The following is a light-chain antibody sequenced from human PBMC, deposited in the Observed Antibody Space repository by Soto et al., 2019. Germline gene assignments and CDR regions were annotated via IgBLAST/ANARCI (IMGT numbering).Light chain of an antibody. J-gene: IGKJ4*01. Sequence: DIPMTQSPSSLSASVGDRVTITCRASQSISSYLNWYQQKPGKAPKLLIYAASSLQSGVPSRFSGSGSGTDFTLTISSLQPEDFATYYCQQSYSTPPLTCGGGTSVEIK. V-gene: IGKV1-39*01. CDR3: QQSYSTPPLT. CDR1: QSISSY. CDR2: AAS.